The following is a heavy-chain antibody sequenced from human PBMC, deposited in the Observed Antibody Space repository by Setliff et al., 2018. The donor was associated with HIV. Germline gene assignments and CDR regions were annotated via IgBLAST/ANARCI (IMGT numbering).Heavy chain of an antibody. CDR3: ARDRFGVPAND. V-gene: IGHV4-31*03. CDR2: IHHSGST. D-gene: IGHD3-3*01. CDR1: GGSISDSDFY. Sequence: SETLSLTCTVSGGSISDSDFYWSWIRQHPGKALEWIGYIHHSGSTFYNPSLKSRLTISIDTSKNEFSLNLRSVTAADTAVYFCARDRFGVPANDWGQGILVTVSS. J-gene: IGHJ4*02.